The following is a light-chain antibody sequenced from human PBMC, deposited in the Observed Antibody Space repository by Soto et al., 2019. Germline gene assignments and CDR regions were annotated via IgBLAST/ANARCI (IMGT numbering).Light chain of an antibody. CDR3: QQYYSTPHT. V-gene: IGKV4-1*01. Sequence: DIVMTQSPDSLAVSLGERATINCKSSQSVLYSSNNKNYLAWYQQKPGQPPKLLIYWASTRESGFPDRFSGSGSGTDFTLTISSLQAEDVAVYYCQQYYSTPHTFGQGTKVEIK. J-gene: IGKJ1*01. CDR1: QSVLYSSNNKNY. CDR2: WAS.